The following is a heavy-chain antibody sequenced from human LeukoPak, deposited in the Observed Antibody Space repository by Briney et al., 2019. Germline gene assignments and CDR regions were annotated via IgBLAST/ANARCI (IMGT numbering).Heavy chain of an antibody. CDR1: EFTVSSNY. V-gene: IGHV3-66*01. CDR2: IYSGGST. Sequence: GGSLRLSCAASEFTVSSNYMNWVRQAPGKGLEWVSFIYSGGSTYYADSVRGRFTISRDSSKNTLYLQMNSLRAEDTAVYFCATFTPLRAFDFWGQGTLVTVSS. J-gene: IGHJ4*02. D-gene: IGHD3-16*01. CDR3: ATFTPLRAFDF.